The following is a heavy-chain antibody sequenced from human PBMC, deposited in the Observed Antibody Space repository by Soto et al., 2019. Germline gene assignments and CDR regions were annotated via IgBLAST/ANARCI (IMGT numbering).Heavy chain of an antibody. V-gene: IGHV3-33*01. CDR1: GFTFSSYG. D-gene: IGHD6-19*01. CDR2: IWCDGSNK. CDR3: ARGGGSQWLVKYYYYYGMDV. J-gene: IGHJ6*02. Sequence: QVQLVESGGGVVQPGRSLRLSCAASGFTFSSYGMHWVRQAPGKGLEWVAVIWCDGSNKYYADSVKGRFTISRDNSKNTLYLQMNSLRAEDTAVYYCARGGGSQWLVKYYYYYGMDVWGQGTTVTVSS.